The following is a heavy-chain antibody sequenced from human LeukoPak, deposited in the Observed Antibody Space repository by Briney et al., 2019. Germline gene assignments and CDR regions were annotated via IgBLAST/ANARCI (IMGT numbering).Heavy chain of an antibody. CDR3: ARPSLDYGGIDAFDF. V-gene: IGHV4-59*08. D-gene: IGHD4-23*01. Sequence: SETLSPTCTVSGGSISSYYWSWIRQPPGKGLEWIGFIYYSGSTNYNPSLKSRVTISVDTSKNQFSLRLSSVTAADTAVYYCARPSLDYGGIDAFDFWGQGTLVTVSS. J-gene: IGHJ3*01. CDR2: IYYSGST. CDR1: GGSISSYY.